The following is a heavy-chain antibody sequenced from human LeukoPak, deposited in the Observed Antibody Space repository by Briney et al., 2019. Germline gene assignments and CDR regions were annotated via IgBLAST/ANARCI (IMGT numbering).Heavy chain of an antibody. J-gene: IGHJ4*02. D-gene: IGHD2-2*01. CDR2: MEEYGSYI. V-gene: IGHV3-7*01. Sequence: PSETLSLTCSVSGDSITGYYWGWIRQPPGKGLEWVAIMEEYGSYIFYVDSVKGRFIISRDNARNSLYLQMNNLRAEDTAVYYCARPRGCGSARCNNFDSWGQGTLVTVSS. CDR1: GDSITGYY. CDR3: ARPRGCGSARCNNFDS.